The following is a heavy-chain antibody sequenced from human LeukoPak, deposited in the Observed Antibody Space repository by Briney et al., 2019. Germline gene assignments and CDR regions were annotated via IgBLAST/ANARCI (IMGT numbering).Heavy chain of an antibody. CDR3: AIDRRSSWRRRDGFDM. D-gene: IGHD6-13*01. CDR2: ISWNGDNI. V-gene: IGHV3-9*01. J-gene: IGHJ3*02. Sequence: GGSLRLSCAASGFTFDDFAMHWVRQTPGKDLEWVSCISWNGDNIAYADSVKGRFTISRDNAKNSLYLQMNSLRPEDTALYYCAIDRRSSWRRRDGFDMRGQGTVVTVSS. CDR1: GFTFDDFA.